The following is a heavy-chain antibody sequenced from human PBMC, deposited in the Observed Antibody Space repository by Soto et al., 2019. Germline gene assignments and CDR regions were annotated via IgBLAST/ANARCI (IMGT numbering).Heavy chain of an antibody. D-gene: IGHD2-8*01. J-gene: IGHJ5*02. Sequence: SETLSLTCTVSGGSISSYSWSWLRQPPGEGLEWIGYIYYSGSTRYNPSLESRVTISVDTSKNQISLKLSSVAAADTAVYYCARLPRDCRNGTRYDWFYLRGQRSLDIVSS. CDR3: ARLPRDCRNGTRYDWFYL. CDR2: IYYSGST. V-gene: IGHV4-59*08. CDR1: GGSISSYS.